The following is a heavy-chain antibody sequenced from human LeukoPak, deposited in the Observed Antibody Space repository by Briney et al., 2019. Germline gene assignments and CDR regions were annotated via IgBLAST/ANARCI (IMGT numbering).Heavy chain of an antibody. Sequence: PSETLSLTCTVSGGSISSYYWSWIRQPPGKGLEWIGYIYYSGSTNYNLSLKSRVTISVDTPKNQFSLKLSSVTAADTAVYYCARLDTGSSEYFDYWGQGTLVTVSS. J-gene: IGHJ4*02. D-gene: IGHD3-10*01. CDR2: IYYSGST. CDR1: GGSISSYY. CDR3: ARLDTGSSEYFDY. V-gene: IGHV4-59*08.